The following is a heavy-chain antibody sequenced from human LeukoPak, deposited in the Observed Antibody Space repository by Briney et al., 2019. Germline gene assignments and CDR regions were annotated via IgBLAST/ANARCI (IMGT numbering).Heavy chain of an antibody. CDR1: GGSISSNGYY. J-gene: IGHJ2*01. CDR3: ARDRGLGYSSSWSQVSWYFDL. V-gene: IGHV4-39*07. Sequence: KTSETLSLTCTVSGGSISSNGYYWGWIRQPPGKGLEWIGSFYYTGSTFYSPSLKSRVTISEDTSKNQFSLKLSSVTAADTAVYYCARDRGLGYSSSWSQVSWYFDLWGRGTLVTVSS. D-gene: IGHD6-13*01. CDR2: FYYTGST.